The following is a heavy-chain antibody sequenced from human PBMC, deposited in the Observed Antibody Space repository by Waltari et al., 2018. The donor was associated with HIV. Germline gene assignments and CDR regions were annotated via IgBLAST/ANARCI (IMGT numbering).Heavy chain of an antibody. D-gene: IGHD3-10*01. V-gene: IGHV4-34*01. CDR1: GGSFSGYY. J-gene: IGHJ4*02. Sequence: QVQLQQWGAGLLKPSETLSLTCAVYGGSFSGYYWSWIRQPPGKGREWFGEINPSGSTNHNPSLKSRVTISVDTSKNQFSLKLSSLTAADTAVYYCARGGFFVSDYYGSGRVGKKDYFDYWGQGTLVTGSS. CDR2: INPSGST. CDR3: ARGGFFVSDYYGSGRVGKKDYFDY.